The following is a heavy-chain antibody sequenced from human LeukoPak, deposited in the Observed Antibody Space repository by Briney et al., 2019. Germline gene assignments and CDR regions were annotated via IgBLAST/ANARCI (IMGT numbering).Heavy chain of an antibody. V-gene: IGHV3-48*01. CDR1: GFTFSSYS. CDR3: ARDAPYYDFWSGYYANYYYYYMDV. Sequence: GGSLRLSCAASGFTFSSYSMNWVRQAPGKGLEWVSYISSSSSTIYYADSVKGRFTISRDNAKNSLYLQINSLRAEDTAVYYCARDAPYYDFWSGYYANYYYYYMDVWGKGTTVTVSS. CDR2: ISSSSSTI. J-gene: IGHJ6*03. D-gene: IGHD3-3*01.